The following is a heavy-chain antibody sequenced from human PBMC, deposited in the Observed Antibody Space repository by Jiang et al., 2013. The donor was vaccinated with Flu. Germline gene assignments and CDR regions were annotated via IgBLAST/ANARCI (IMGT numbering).Heavy chain of an antibody. J-gene: IGHJ4*02. CDR1: GGSISSSSYY. CDR2: IYYSGST. Sequence: LLKPSETLSLTCTVSGGSISSSSYYWGWIRQPPGKGLEWIGSIYYSGSTYYNPSLKSRVTISVDTSKNQFSLKLSSVTAADTAVYYCARLCGVAALLYYFDYWGQGTLVTVSS. CDR3: ARLCGVAALLYYFDY. V-gene: IGHV4-39*01. D-gene: IGHD6-13*01.